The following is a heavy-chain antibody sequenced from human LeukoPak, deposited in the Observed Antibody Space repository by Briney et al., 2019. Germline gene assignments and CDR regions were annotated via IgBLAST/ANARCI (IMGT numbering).Heavy chain of an antibody. J-gene: IGHJ5*02. CDR2: IIPIFGTA. CDR1: GGTFSSYA. CDR3: ARGRYQLLLSNNWFDP. D-gene: IGHD2-2*01. V-gene: IGHV1-69*13. Sequence: SVKVSCKASGGTFSSYAISWVRQAPGQGLEWMGGIIPIFGTANYAQKFQGRVTITADESTSTAYMELSSLRSEDTAVYYCARGRYQLLLSNNWFDPWGQGTLVTVSS.